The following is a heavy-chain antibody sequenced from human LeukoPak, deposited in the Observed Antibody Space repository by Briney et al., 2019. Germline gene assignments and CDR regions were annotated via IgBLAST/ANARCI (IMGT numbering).Heavy chain of an antibody. J-gene: IGHJ4*02. D-gene: IGHD3-22*01. CDR1: GGSISSGDYY. CDR2: IYYSGST. V-gene: IGHV4-30-4*01. CDR3: ARGPYCYASSGYYYDY. Sequence: SETLSLTCTVSGGSISSGDYYWSWIRQPPGKGLEWLGYIYYSGSTYYNPSLKSRVTISVDTSKNQFSLKLTSVTAADTAVYYCARGPYCYASSGYYYDYWGQGTLVTVSS.